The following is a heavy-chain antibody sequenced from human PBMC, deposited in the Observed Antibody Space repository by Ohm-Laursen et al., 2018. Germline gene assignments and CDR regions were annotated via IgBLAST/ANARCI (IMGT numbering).Heavy chain of an antibody. CDR2: ATGSGRST. CDR1: GFTFSGYA. Sequence: SLRLSCAASGFTFSGYAMSWVRQGPEKGLEWVSVATGSGRSTSYTDSVKGRFSISRDNSKNTLYLQINSLRVEDTAVYYWAKGRSGGTGHGNWFESWGQGALVIVSS. D-gene: IGHD3-10*01. CDR3: AKGRSGGTGHGNWFES. V-gene: IGHV3-23*01. J-gene: IGHJ5*01.